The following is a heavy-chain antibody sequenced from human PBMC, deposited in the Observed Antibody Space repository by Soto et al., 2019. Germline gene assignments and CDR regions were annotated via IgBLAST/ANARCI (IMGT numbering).Heavy chain of an antibody. J-gene: IGHJ5*02. V-gene: IGHV3-53*04. CDR2: IYSGGST. CDR3: ARGRYYYGSGLWFDP. D-gene: IGHD3-10*01. Sequence: EVQLVESGGGLVQPGGSLRLSCAASGFTVSSNYMSWVRQAPGKGLEWVSVIYSGGSTYYADSVKGRFTISRHNSKNALCLQWNSLRAEDTAVYYCARGRYYYGSGLWFDPWGQGTLVTVSS. CDR1: GFTVSSNY.